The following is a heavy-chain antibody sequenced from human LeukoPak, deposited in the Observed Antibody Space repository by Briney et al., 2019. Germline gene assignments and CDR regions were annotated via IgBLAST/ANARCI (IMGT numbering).Heavy chain of an antibody. V-gene: IGHV4-61*01. CDR1: GGSISSSSYY. J-gene: IGHJ4*02. Sequence: PSETLSLTCTVSGGSISSSSYYWSWIRQPPGKGLEWIGYIYHSGSTNYNPSLESRVTISVDTSKNEFPLKLTSVTAADTAVYYCAREANYYGSGSYFEGTFDYWGQGSLVTVSS. D-gene: IGHD3-10*01. CDR3: AREANYYGSGSYFEGTFDY. CDR2: IYHSGST.